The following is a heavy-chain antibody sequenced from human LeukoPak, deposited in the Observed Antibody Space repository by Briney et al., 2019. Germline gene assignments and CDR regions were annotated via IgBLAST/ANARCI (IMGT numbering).Heavy chain of an antibody. V-gene: IGHV3-23*01. CDR1: GFTFSSYA. D-gene: IGHD2-21*02. CDR2: ISGSGVST. CDR3: AKSVCGGDCYLFDY. J-gene: IGHJ4*02. Sequence: GGSLRLSCAASGFTFSSYAMTWVRQAPGKGLEWVSGISGSGVSTNYAVSVKGRFTISRDNSKNTLYLQMNSLRAEDTAVYYCAKSVCGGDCYLFDYWGQGTLVTVSS.